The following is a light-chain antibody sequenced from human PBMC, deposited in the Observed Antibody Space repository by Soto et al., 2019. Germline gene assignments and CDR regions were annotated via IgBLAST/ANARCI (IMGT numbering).Light chain of an antibody. CDR1: QSVGSR. CDR3: QQYNNWPIT. Sequence: EIVMTQSPATLSVSPGARAPLSCRATQSVGSRLAWYQQKPGQAPRLLIYGASTRATGIPARFSGSGSGTEFALTISGLQSEDFAVYYCQQYNNWPITFGQGTRLEIK. J-gene: IGKJ5*01. V-gene: IGKV3-15*01. CDR2: GAS.